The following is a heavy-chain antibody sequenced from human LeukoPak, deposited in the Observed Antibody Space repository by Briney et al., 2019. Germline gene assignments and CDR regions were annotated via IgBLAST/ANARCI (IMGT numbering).Heavy chain of an antibody. V-gene: IGHV3-48*04. D-gene: IGHD6-13*01. J-gene: IGHJ4*02. CDR1: GFTFSSYS. CDR2: ISSSGSTI. CDR3: ARVAEAAAFDS. Sequence: GGSLRLSRAASGFTFSSYSMNWVRQAPGKGLEWVSYISSSGSTIYYADSVKGRFTISRDNAKNSLYLQMNSLKPEDTAVYYCARVAEAAAFDSWGQGTLVTVSS.